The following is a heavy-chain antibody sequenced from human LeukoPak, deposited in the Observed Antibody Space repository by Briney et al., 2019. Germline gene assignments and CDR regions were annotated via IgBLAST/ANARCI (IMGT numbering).Heavy chain of an antibody. CDR3: ARDPHLYSGQWLDQGGY. J-gene: IGHJ4*02. Sequence: QSGGSLRLSCAASGFTVSSNYMSWVRQAPWKGLEWVSVIYSGGSTYYADSVKGRFTISRDNSKNTLYLQMNSLRAEDTAVYYCARDPHLYSGQWLDQGGYWGQGTLVTVSS. D-gene: IGHD6-19*01. V-gene: IGHV3-66*01. CDR1: GFTVSSNY. CDR2: IYSGGST.